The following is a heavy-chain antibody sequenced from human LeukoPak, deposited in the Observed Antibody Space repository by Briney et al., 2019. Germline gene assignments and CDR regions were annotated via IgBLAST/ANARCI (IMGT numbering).Heavy chain of an antibody. CDR2: ISYDGSNR. J-gene: IGHJ4*02. CDR3: ARDKRDGPSGGWYSDY. D-gene: IGHD6-19*01. CDR1: RFTFSSYA. V-gene: IGHV3-30-3*01. Sequence: GGSLRLSCAASRFTFSSYAMHWVRQAPGKGLEWVAVISYDGSNRYYADSVKGRFTISRDNSNNTLYLQMNSLRAEDTAVYYCARDKRDGPSGGWYSDYWGQGTLVTVSS.